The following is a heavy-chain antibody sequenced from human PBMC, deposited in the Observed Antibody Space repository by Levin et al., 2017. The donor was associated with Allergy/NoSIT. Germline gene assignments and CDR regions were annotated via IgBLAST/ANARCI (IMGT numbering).Heavy chain of an antibody. CDR3: ARGGADYGDFGGPDAFDI. J-gene: IGHJ3*02. CDR1: GGSFSGYY. V-gene: IGHV4-34*01. Sequence: PSETLSLTCAVYGGSFSGYYWSWIRQPPGKGLEWIGEINHSGSTNYNPSLKSRVTISVDTSKNQFSLKVSSVTAADTAVYYCARGGADYGDFGGPDAFDIWGQGTMVTVSS. D-gene: IGHD4-17*01. CDR2: INHSGST.